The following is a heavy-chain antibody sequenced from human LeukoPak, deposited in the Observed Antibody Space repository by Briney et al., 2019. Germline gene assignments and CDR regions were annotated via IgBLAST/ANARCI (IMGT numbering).Heavy chain of an antibody. D-gene: IGHD3-22*01. Sequence: GGSLRLSCAASGFTVSSNYMSWVRQAPGKGLEWVSVIYSGGSTYYADSVKGRFTISRDNSKNTLYLQMNSLRAEDTAVYYCASRYYYDSSGYLGVYYYYCMDVWGKGTTVTVSS. J-gene: IGHJ6*03. CDR2: IYSGGST. CDR1: GFTVSSNY. V-gene: IGHV3-53*01. CDR3: ASRYYYDSSGYLGVYYYYCMDV.